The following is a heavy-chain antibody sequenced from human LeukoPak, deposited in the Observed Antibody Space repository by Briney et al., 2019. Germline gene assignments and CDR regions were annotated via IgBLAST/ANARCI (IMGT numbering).Heavy chain of an antibody. V-gene: IGHV3-30*18. CDR2: ISYDGSNK. CDR3: AKEVVAATLYYYYGMDV. Sequence: GGSLRLSCAASGFTFSSYGMHWVCQAPGKGLEWVAVISYDGSNKYYADSVKGRYTISRDNSKNTLYLQMNSLRAEDTAVYYCAKEVVAATLYYYYGMDVWGQGTTVTVSS. D-gene: IGHD2-15*01. CDR1: GFTFSSYG. J-gene: IGHJ6*02.